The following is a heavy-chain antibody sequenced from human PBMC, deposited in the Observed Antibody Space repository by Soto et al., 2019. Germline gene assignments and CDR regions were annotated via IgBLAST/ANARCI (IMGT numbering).Heavy chain of an antibody. V-gene: IGHV4-39*01. Sequence: SETLSLTCTVSGGSISSSSYYWGWIRQPPGKGLEWIGSIYYSGSTYYNPSLKSRVTISVDTSKNQSSLKLSSVTAADTAVYYCASLPTHSGTEYFQHWGQGTLVTVSS. D-gene: IGHD6-19*01. CDR2: IYYSGST. CDR3: ASLPTHSGTEYFQH. J-gene: IGHJ1*01. CDR1: GGSISSSSYY.